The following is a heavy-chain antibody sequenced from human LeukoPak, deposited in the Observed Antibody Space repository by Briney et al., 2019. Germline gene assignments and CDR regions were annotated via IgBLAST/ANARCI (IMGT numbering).Heavy chain of an antibody. CDR1: GSTFSNYW. CDR2: IRRDGSQI. V-gene: IGHV3-7*01. J-gene: IGHJ3*02. CDR3: ARDDSPTLTGPAYYDAFDI. Sequence: PGGSLRLSCAASGSTFSNYWMTWVRQAPGKGLEWVANIRRDGSQIHYVDSVKGRFTISRDNAKNSLSLQMNSQRAEDTAIYYCARDDSPTLTGPAYYDAFDIWGQGIMVTVSS. D-gene: IGHD4-11*01.